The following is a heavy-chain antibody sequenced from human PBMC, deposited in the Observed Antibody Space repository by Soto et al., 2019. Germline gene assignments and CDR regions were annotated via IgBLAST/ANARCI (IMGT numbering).Heavy chain of an antibody. J-gene: IGHJ4*02. CDR3: AKDGVPAADYFDY. CDR1: GFTFSSYG. CDR2: ISYDGSNK. D-gene: IGHD2-2*01. V-gene: IGHV3-30*18. Sequence: QVQLVESGGGVVQPGRSLRLSCAASGFTFSSYGMHWVRQAPGKGLEWVAVISYDGSNKYYADSVKGRFTISRDHSKNTLYLQMNSLRAEDTAVYYCAKDGVPAADYFDYWGQGTLVTVSS.